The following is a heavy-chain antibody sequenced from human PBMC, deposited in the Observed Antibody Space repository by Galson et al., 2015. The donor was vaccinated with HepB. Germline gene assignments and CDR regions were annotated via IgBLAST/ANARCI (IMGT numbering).Heavy chain of an antibody. CDR2: IIPILGIA. V-gene: IGHV1-69*04. CDR1: GGTFSSYT. CDR3: ARDRGTMIVTAWAFDI. J-gene: IGHJ3*02. D-gene: IGHD3-22*01. Sequence: SVKVSCKASGGTFSSYTISWVRQAPGQGLEWMGRIIPILGIANYAQKFQGRVTITADKSTSTAYMELSSLRSEDTAVYYCARDRGTMIVTAWAFDIWGQGTMVTVSS.